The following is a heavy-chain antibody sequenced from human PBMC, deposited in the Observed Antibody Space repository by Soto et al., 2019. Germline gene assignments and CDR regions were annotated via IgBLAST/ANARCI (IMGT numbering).Heavy chain of an antibody. CDR2: INAGNGNT. V-gene: IGHV1-3*01. CDR3: ARDLSIALAGTTRQAPKSVDYYYGMDV. D-gene: IGHD6-19*01. Sequence: ASVKVSCKASGYTFTSYAMHWVRQAPGQRLEWMGWINAGNGNTKYSQKFQGRVTITRDTSASTAYMELSSLRSEDTAVYYCARDLSIALAGTTRQAPKSVDYYYGMDVWGQGTTVTVSS. CDR1: GYTFTSYA. J-gene: IGHJ6*02.